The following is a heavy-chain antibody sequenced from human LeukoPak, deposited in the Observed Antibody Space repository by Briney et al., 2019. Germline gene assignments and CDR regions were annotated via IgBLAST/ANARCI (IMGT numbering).Heavy chain of an antibody. CDR2: IKQDGSEK. CDR1: GFIFSTYW. D-gene: IGHD3-22*01. J-gene: IGHJ4*02. CDR3: ARDKFYYDSSGQNDY. V-gene: IGHV3-7*01. Sequence: GGSLRLFCAASGFIFSTYWMSWVRQAPGKGLEWVANIKQDGSEKYYVDSVKGRFTISRDNAKNSLYLQMNSLRAEDTAVYYCARDKFYYDSSGQNDYWGQGTLVTVPS.